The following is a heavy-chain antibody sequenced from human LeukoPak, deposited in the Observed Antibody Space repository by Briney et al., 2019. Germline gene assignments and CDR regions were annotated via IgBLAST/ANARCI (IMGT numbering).Heavy chain of an antibody. CDR1: GFTVSSNY. Sequence: GGSLRLSCAASGFTVSSNYMSWVRQAPGKGLEWVSVIYSGGSTYYADSVKGRFTISRHNSKNTLYLQMNSLRAEDTAVYYCAKEGPEYYDFWSGYYYPLDYWGQGTLVTVSS. D-gene: IGHD3-3*01. CDR3: AKEGPEYYDFWSGYYYPLDY. V-gene: IGHV3-53*04. J-gene: IGHJ4*02. CDR2: IYSGGST.